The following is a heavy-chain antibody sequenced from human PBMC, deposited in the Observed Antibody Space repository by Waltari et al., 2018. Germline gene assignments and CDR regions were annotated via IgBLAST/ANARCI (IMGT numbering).Heavy chain of an antibody. CDR2: ISSSSSYI. CDR1: GFTFSSYS. V-gene: IGHV3-21*01. CDR3: ARTSSSWYNEVVY. J-gene: IGHJ4*02. D-gene: IGHD6-13*01. Sequence: EVQLVESGGGLVKPGGSLRLSCAASGFTFSSYSMNWVRQAPGKGLEWVSSISSSSSYIDYADSVKGRFTISRDNAKNSLYLQMNSLRAEDTAVYYCARTSSSWYNEVVYWGQGTLVTVSS.